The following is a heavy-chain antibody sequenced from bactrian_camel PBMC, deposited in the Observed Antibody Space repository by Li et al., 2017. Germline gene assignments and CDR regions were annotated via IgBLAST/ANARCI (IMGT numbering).Heavy chain of an antibody. V-gene: IGHV3S53*01. J-gene: IGHJ4*01. CDR3: AACGGTRYTRYSFTY. Sequence: VQLVESGGGSVQAGGSLTLSCAAFEWSYSNYCMGWTRQAPGKEREGVATIDSDGNTSYADSVKGRFTISQDNAKTTLYLQMNSLKPEDSAVYICAACGGTRYTRYSFTYWGEGTQVTVS. D-gene: IGHD7*01. CDR2: IDSDGNT. CDR1: EWSYSNYC.